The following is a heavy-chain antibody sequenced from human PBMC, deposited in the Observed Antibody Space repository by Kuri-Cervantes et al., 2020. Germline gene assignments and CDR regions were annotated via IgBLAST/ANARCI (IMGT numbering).Heavy chain of an antibody. D-gene: IGHD3-9*01. CDR1: GFTFSSYG. CDR3: ARGRYSYYDILTGGMDV. Sequence: GESLKISCAASGFTFSSYGMHWVRQAPGKGLEWVAVIWYDGSNKYYADSVKGRFTISRDNSKNTLYLQMNSLRAEDTAVYYCARGRYSYYDILTGGMDVWGQGTTVTVSS. CDR2: IWYDGSNK. V-gene: IGHV3-33*01. J-gene: IGHJ6*02.